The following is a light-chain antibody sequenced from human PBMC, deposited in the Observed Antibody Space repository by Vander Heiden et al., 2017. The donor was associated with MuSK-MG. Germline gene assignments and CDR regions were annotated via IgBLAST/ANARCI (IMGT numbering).Light chain of an antibody. J-gene: IGLJ2*01. CDR3: QSYDSSLSVYVV. V-gene: IGLV1-40*01. CDR1: STNSGAGYD. CDR2: GNS. Sequence: QSVLAQPPSVYGAPSQRVTSACTGSSTNSGAGYDVNWYQQLPGTAPNLLIYGNSNRPSGVPDRFSGSKSGTSASLAITGLQAEDEADYYCQSYDSSLSVYVVFGGGTKLTVL.